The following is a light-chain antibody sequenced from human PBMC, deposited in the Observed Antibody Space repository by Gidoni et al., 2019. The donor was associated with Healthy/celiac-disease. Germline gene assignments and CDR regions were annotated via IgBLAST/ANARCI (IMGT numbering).Light chain of an antibody. V-gene: IGKV4-1*01. CDR1: QSVLYSSNNKNY. J-gene: IGKJ3*01. CDR2: WAS. Sequence: DIVMTQSPDSLAVSLGERATINCKSSQSVLYSSNNKNYLAWYQQKPGRPPKLLIYWASTRESGVPDRFSGSGSGTDFTLTISSLQAEDVAVYYCQQYYSTLSFTFGPGTKVDIK. CDR3: QQYYSTLSFT.